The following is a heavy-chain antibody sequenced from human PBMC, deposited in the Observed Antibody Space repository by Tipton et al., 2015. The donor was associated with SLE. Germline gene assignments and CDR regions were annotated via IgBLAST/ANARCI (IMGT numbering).Heavy chain of an antibody. CDR1: SYFISSGHY. V-gene: IGHV4-38-2*02. CDR3: ARDQVGMGDFDS. D-gene: IGHD2-21*01. J-gene: IGHJ4*02. Sequence: LRLSCTVSSYFISSGHYWGWMRQSPGKGLEWIGYIHHSGSTKYSPSLESRVTISADTSKNQFSLRLTSVTAADTAVYYCARDQVGMGDFDSWGPGTLVTVSS. CDR2: IHHSGST.